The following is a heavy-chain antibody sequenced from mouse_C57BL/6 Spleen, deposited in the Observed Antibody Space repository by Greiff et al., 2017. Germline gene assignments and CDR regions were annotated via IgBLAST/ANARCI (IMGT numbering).Heavy chain of an antibody. Sequence: EVQLVESGGGLVQPGGSLSLSCAASGFTFTDYYMSWVRQPPGKALEWLGFIRNKANGYTTEYSASLKGRFTISRDNSQSILYLQRNDLGAEDSATYYCARYRSGSNLYAMDYWGQGTSVTVSS. J-gene: IGHJ4*01. CDR3: ARYRSGSNLYAMDY. CDR2: IRNKANGYTT. CDR1: GFTFTDYY. V-gene: IGHV7-3*01. D-gene: IGHD1-1*01.